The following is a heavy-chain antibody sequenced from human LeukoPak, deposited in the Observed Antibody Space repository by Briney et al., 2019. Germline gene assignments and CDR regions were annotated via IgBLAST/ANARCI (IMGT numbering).Heavy chain of an antibody. CDR3: ARHTFVEGYAFDI. V-gene: IGHV4-59*08. D-gene: IGHD2/OR15-2a*01. J-gene: IGHJ3*02. CDR2: IYYSGST. CDR1: SGSINDYY. Sequence: SETLSLTCIVSSGSINDYYWSWIRQPPGKGLEWIGYIYYSGSTSYNPSLKSRATISVDTSKNHLSLKLSSVTAADTAAYYCARHTFVEGYAFDIWGQGTMVTVS.